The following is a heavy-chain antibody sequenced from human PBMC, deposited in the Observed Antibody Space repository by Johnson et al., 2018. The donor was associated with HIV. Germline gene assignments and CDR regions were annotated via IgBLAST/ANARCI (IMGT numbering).Heavy chain of an antibody. CDR1: GFTFSSYA. D-gene: IGHD2-15*01. V-gene: IGHV3-23*04. CDR2: ISGSGGST. J-gene: IGHJ3*02. Sequence: EVQLVESGGGLVQPGGSLRLSCAASGFTFSSYAMSWVRQAPGKGLEWVSAISGSGGSTYYADSVKGRFTISRDNSKNTLYLQMNSLRAEDTAVYYCARSVGYCSGGSCSPDAFDIWGQGTMVTVSS. CDR3: ARSVGYCSGGSCSPDAFDI.